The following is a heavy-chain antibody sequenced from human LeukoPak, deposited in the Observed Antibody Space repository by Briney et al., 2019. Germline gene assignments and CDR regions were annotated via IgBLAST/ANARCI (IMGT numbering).Heavy chain of an antibody. CDR1: GGSFSNNV. Sequence: SVKVSCKASGGSFSNNVISWVRQAAGQGLEWMGRIIPIIGTPDHAQKFQGRVTITADKSTHTAYLELTSLKPDDTAVYYCARAGGSSWYISLYYWGQGTLVTVSS. J-gene: IGHJ4*02. CDR2: IIPIIGTP. D-gene: IGHD6-13*01. V-gene: IGHV1-69*04. CDR3: ARAGGSSWYISLYY.